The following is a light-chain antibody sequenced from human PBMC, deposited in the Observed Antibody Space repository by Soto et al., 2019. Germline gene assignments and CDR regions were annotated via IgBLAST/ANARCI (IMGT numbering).Light chain of an antibody. Sequence: QSVLTQPPSASGTPGQRVTISCSASSSNIGSTSVNWYQQFPGTAPKLLIYNNNQRPSGVPDRFSGSKSGTSASLAISGLQSEDEAGYYCAAWDDSLNVLGFGGGTKVTVL. CDR2: NNN. CDR1: SSNIGSTS. CDR3: AAWDDSLNVLG. J-gene: IGLJ3*02. V-gene: IGLV1-44*01.